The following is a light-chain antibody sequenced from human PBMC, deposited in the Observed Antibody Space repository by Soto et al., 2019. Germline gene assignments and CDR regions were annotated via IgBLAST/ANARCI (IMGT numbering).Light chain of an antibody. Sequence: EIVLTQSPGTLSLSPGERATLSCRASPSVSGSNLAWYQQKPGQAPRLVIYGASSRATGIPDRFSGSGSGTEFTLNISSLQSEDFAVYYCQLYGISPHFGQGTRLEIK. CDR1: PSVSGSN. V-gene: IGKV3-20*01. J-gene: IGKJ5*01. CDR2: GAS. CDR3: QLYGISPH.